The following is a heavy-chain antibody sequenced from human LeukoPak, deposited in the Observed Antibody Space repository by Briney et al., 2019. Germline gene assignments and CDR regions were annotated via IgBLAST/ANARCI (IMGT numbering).Heavy chain of an antibody. D-gene: IGHD1-26*01. CDR2: ISSRGSTI. CDR1: GFTFSDYY. V-gene: IGHV3-11*04. CDR3: ARGVVGPTIVSLVDY. J-gene: IGHJ4*02. Sequence: GGSLRLSCAASGFTFSDYYMSWIRQAPGKGLEWVSYISSRGSTIYYADSVKGRFTISRDNAKNSLSLQMSSLRAEDTAVYYCARGVVGPTIVSLVDYWGQGTLVTVSS.